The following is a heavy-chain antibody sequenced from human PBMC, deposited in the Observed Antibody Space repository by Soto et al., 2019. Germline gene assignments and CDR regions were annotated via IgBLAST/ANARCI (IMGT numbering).Heavy chain of an antibody. CDR3: ATPAFGDYSYFDL. Sequence: QDQLVQSGAEVKKPGSSVKVSCKAFGGPFSSHTFSWVRQAPGQGLEWMGRIIPALGTTTYAQKFQGRVTITADESVTTVYMELNSLRTEDTAVYYCATPAFGDYSYFDLWGRGTLVTVSS. CDR2: IIPALGTT. CDR1: GGPFSSHT. D-gene: IGHD4-17*01. V-gene: IGHV1-69*08. J-gene: IGHJ2*01.